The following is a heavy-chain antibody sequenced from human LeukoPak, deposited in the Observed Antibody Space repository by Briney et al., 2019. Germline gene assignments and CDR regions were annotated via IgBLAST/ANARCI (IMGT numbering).Heavy chain of an antibody. V-gene: IGHV1-69*05. Sequence: SVKVSCKASGDTFSSYAISWVRHAPGQGLQWMSAIILIFGAANYAQKFQGRVTITTDESPSTAYMELSRLRSEDTGVYYCARDPLDSWDYYYHHWLDPWGQETRVSVS. CDR1: GDTFSSYA. CDR2: IILIFGAA. D-gene: IGHD3-22*01. J-gene: IGHJ5*02. CDR3: ARDPLDSWDYYYHHWLDP.